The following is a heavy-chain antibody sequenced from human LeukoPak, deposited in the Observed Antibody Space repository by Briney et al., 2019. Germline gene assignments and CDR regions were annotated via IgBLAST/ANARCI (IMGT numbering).Heavy chain of an antibody. CDR1: GFSFISYG. J-gene: IGHJ4*02. CDR3: AKRPSDYGDYVSYFDY. D-gene: IGHD4-17*01. Sequence: GGSLRLSCAASGFSFISYGMPWVRQAPGKGLEWVGVISDDGRRKDYADSVKGRFTISRDNSKDTLYLQMNSLRAEDTAVYYCAKRPSDYGDYVSYFDYWGQGTLVTVSS. CDR2: ISDDGRRK. V-gene: IGHV3-30*18.